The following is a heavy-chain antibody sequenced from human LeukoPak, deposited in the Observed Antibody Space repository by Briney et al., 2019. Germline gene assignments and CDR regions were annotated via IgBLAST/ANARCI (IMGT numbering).Heavy chain of an antibody. V-gene: IGHV1-69*13. CDR3: ARGDMGATLRYWYFDL. CDR1: GGTFSSYA. J-gene: IGHJ2*01. CDR2: IIPIFGTA. Sequence: ASVKVSCKASGGTFSSYAISWVRQAPGQGLEWMGGIIPIFGTANYAQKFQGRVTITADESTSTAYMELSSLRSEDTAVYYCARGDMGATLRYWYFDLWGRGTLVTVSS. D-gene: IGHD1-26*01.